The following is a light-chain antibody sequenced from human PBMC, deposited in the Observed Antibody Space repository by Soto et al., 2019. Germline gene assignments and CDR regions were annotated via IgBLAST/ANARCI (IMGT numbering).Light chain of an antibody. V-gene: IGKV1-5*01. CDR3: QQYNSYWT. CDR2: DAS. J-gene: IGKJ1*01. Sequence: DIQMTQSPSTLSASVGDRVTITCRASQSISSWLAWYQQKPGKAPKLLIDDASSLESGVPSRFSGSGSGTEFTLTTSSLQPDDFATYYCQQYNSYWTFGQGTKVDIK. CDR1: QSISSW.